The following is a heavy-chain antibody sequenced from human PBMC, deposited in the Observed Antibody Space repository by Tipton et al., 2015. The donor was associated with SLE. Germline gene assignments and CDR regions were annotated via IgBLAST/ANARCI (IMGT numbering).Heavy chain of an antibody. V-gene: IGHV3-23*01. CDR2: ISASGGST. J-gene: IGHJ4*02. CDR1: GFTSSSSA. D-gene: IGHD1-26*01. Sequence: GSLRLSCAASGFTSSSSAMSWVRQAPGKGLERISAISASGGSTHYADSVKGRFTISRDNSKNTLYLQMNSLRAEDTAVYYCARDEGSGSYYEGLDYWGQGTLVTVSS. CDR3: ARDEGSGSYYEGLDY.